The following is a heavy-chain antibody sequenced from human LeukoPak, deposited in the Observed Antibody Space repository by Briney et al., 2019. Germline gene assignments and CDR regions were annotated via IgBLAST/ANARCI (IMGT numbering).Heavy chain of an antibody. CDR3: AKGDYYDSSGKDAFDI. J-gene: IGHJ3*02. CDR2: IWYDGSNK. Sequence: GGSLRLSCAASGFTFSSYGMHWVRQAPGKGLEWVAVIWYDGSNKYYADSVKGRFTISRDNSKNTLYLQMNSLRAEDTAVYYCAKGDYYDSSGKDAFDIWGQGTMVTVSS. V-gene: IGHV3-33*06. D-gene: IGHD3-22*01. CDR1: GFTFSSYG.